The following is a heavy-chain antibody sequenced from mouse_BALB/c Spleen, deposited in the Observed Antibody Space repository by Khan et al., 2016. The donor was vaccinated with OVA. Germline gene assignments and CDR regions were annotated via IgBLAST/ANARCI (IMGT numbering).Heavy chain of an antibody. D-gene: IGHD1-1*01. J-gene: IGHJ2*01. Sequence: EVQLLETGPGLVKPSQSLSLTCTVTGYSITSGYAWNWIRQFPGNKLEWMGYISYSGVTSYTPSLKSRISITRDTSKNQFFLQLNSVTTEDTATYYCARGNYYGYYVDYWSQGTTLTVAS. CDR2: ISYSGVT. CDR1: GYSITSGYA. V-gene: IGHV3-2*02. CDR3: ARGNYYGYYVDY.